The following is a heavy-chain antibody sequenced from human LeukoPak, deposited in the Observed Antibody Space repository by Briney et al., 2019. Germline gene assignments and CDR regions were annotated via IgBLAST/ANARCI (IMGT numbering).Heavy chain of an antibody. V-gene: IGHV1-8*03. CDR2: MNPNSGNT. J-gene: IGHJ5*02. CDR3: AREYSSSWYVGNWLDP. CDR1: GYTFTSYD. Sequence: ASVKVSCKASGYTFTSYDINWVRQATGQGLEWMGWMNPNSGNTGYAQKFQGRVTITRNTSISTAYMELSSLRSEDTAVYYCAREYSSSWYVGNWLDPWGQGTLVTVSS. D-gene: IGHD6-13*01.